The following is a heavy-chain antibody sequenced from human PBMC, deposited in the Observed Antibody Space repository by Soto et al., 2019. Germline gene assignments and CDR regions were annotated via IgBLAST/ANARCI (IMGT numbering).Heavy chain of an antibody. J-gene: IGHJ4*02. CDR3: ARVRYGDY. D-gene: IGHD1-1*01. V-gene: IGHV1-18*01. CDR2: ISAHNGNT. CDR1: GYDFTTYG. Sequence: QVHLVQSGAEVKKPGASVKVSCKGSGYDFTTYGITWVRQAPGQGLEWMAWISAHNGNTDYAQKLQGRVTVTRDTSTSTAYMERRSLRSDDTAVYYCARVRYGDYWGQGALVTVSS.